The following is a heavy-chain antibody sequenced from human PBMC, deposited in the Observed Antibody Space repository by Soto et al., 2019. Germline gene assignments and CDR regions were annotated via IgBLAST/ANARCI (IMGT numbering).Heavy chain of an antibody. D-gene: IGHD3-3*01. CDR3: ARLGWEPLFGRRYFDH. Sequence: QVLLVQSGPEVKKPGASMKVSCKTSGYTFSDFALTWVRQAPDQGLEWLGWISPYTGNTNYAQRLQDRVTMTTDTTTGTGYLEMGNLRSDEPAGYYCARLGWEPLFGRRYFDHWGQGTLGNVSS. CDR1: GYTFSDFA. V-gene: IGHV1-18*04. J-gene: IGHJ4*01. CDR2: ISPYTGNT.